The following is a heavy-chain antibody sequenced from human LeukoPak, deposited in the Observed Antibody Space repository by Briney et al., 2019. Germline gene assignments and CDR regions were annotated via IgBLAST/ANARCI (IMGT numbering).Heavy chain of an antibody. D-gene: IGHD2-21*02. Sequence: PGGSLRLSCAASGFTFSSYCMNWVRQAPGKGLEWVSSITESSTYIYYADSVKGRFTISRDNAKNSVYLQMNSLRAEDTAVYYCARNRYCGGDFYPWDFHYWGQGTPVTVSS. CDR1: GFTFSSYC. CDR3: ARNRYCGGDFYPWDFHY. V-gene: IGHV3-21*01. CDR2: ITESSTYI. J-gene: IGHJ4*02.